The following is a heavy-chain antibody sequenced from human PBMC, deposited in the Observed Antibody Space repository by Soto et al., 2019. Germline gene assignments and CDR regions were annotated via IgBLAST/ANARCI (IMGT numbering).Heavy chain of an antibody. V-gene: IGHV3-64*02. D-gene: IGHD2-15*01. CDR2: ISSNGGIT. Sequence: SLRLSCATSGFPFIRYSMNWVRPAPGKVLEYVSAISSNGGITYYADSVKGRFTISRDNSKNTLYLQMGSLRAEDMAVYYCAREGLGYCSGGSCYPDGMDGWGQGTTVTVS. CDR3: AREGLGYCSGGSCYPDGMDG. J-gene: IGHJ6*02. CDR1: GFPFIRYS.